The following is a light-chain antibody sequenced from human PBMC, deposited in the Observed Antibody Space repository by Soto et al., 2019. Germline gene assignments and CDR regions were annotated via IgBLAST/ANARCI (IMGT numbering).Light chain of an antibody. CDR1: SSDVGGHNY. CDR2: EVT. CDR3: SSYSSNTTDLV. J-gene: IGLJ2*01. V-gene: IGLV2-14*01. Sequence: QSALTQPASVSGSPGQSITISCTGTSSDVGGHNYVSWYQQHSGKAPKLMIYEVTNRPSGVSNRFSGSKSGNTASLTISGLQAEDEANYYCSSYSSNTTDLVFGGGTKLTVL.